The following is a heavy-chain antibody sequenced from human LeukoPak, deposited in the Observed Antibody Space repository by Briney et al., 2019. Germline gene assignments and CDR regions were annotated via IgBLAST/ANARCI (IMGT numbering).Heavy chain of an antibody. CDR3: ARGRLGGSGSYYNVLDY. CDR1: GGSISSYY. Sequence: SETLSLTGTVSGGSISSYYWSWIRQPPGKGLEWIGYISYSGSTNYNPSLKSRVTISVDTSRNQFSLKLSSVTAADTAVYYCARGRLGGSGSYYNVLDYWGQGILVTVSS. V-gene: IGHV4-59*01. CDR2: ISYSGST. J-gene: IGHJ4*02. D-gene: IGHD3-10*01.